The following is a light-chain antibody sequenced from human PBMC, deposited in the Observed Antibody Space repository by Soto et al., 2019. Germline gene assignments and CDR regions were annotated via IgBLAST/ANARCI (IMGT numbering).Light chain of an antibody. J-gene: IGKJ2*01. Sequence: EIVLTQSPGTLSLSPGETATLSCRASQSLTTMYLAWYQQKPGQAPRLLIYAASTRATGTPDRFSGSGSGTDFTLTISSLEPEDFAVYFCQQYASSVVYTFGQGTKLEIK. CDR3: QQYASSVVYT. V-gene: IGKV3-20*01. CDR2: AAS. CDR1: QSLTTMY.